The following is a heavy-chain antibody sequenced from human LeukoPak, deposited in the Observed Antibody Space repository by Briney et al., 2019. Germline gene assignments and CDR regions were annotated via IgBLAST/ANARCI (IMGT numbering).Heavy chain of an antibody. D-gene: IGHD3-10*01. Sequence: SETLSLTCTVSGCSISSYYWSWIRQPPGKGLEWIGNIYYSGSTNYNPSLKSRVTMSVDTSKNQFSLKLSSVTAADTAVYYCARGRGEGRGIAMVRGVRAPSYNWFDPWGHGTQVTVSS. V-gene: IGHV4-59*12. CDR1: GCSISSYY. CDR2: IYYSGST. J-gene: IGHJ5*02. CDR3: ARGRGEGRGIAMVRGVRAPSYNWFDP.